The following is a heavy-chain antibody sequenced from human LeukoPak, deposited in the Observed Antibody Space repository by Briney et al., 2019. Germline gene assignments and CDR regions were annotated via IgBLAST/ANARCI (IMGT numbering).Heavy chain of an antibody. D-gene: IGHD3-10*01. CDR3: ARMYYYGPGTYYGDY. J-gene: IGHJ4*02. CDR1: GYSFTDYY. CDR2: LNPNSGDT. V-gene: IGHV1-2*02. Sequence: ASVKASCKASGYSFTDYYVHWVRQAPGQGLEWVGLLNPNSGDTNYAQKFQGRVTMFRDTSINTAYMELSRLRFDDTAVYYCARMYYYGPGTYYGDYWGQGTLVTVSS.